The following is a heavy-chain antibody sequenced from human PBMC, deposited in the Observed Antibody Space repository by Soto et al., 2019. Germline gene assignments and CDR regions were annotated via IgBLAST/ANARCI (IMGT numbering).Heavy chain of an antibody. CDR1: GFTFSDYY. D-gene: IGHD3-3*01. CDR2: ISSSGSTI. CDR3: ARVLRSYYDFGAPFDP. Sequence: QVQLVESGGGLVKPGGSLRLSCAASGFTFSDYYMSWIRQAPGKGLEWVSYISSSGSTIYYADSVKGRFTISRDNAKNSLYLKMTSLRAEDTAVYYCARVLRSYYDFGAPFDPWGQGPLVTVSS. J-gene: IGHJ5*02. V-gene: IGHV3-11*01.